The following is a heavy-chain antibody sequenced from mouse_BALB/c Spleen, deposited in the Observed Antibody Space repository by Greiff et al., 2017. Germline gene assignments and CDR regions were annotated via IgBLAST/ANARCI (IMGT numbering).Heavy chain of an antibody. D-gene: IGHD2-4*01. V-gene: IGHV3-6*02. CDR3: ARYDYDGHYAMDY. J-gene: IGHJ4*01. CDR1: GYSITSGYY. Sequence: VQLQQSGPGLVKPSQSLSLTCSVTGYSITSGYYWNWIRQFPGNKLEWMGYISYDGSNNYNPSLKNRISITRDTSKNQFFLKLNSVTTEDTATYYCARYDYDGHYAMDYWGQGTSVTVSS. CDR2: ISYDGSN.